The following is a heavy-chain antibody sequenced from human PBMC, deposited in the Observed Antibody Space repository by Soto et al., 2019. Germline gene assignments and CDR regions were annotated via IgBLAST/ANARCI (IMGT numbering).Heavy chain of an antibody. V-gene: IGHV1-69*13. CDR3: ARGYYDSSGYYFPDLGDYYYYGMDV. CDR2: IIPIFGTA. D-gene: IGHD3-22*01. Sequence: SVKVSCKASGGTFISYAISWVRQAPGKGLEWMGGIIPIFGTANYAQKFQGRATITADESTSTAYMELSSLRSEDTAVYYCARGYYDSSGYYFPDLGDYYYYGMDVWGQGTTVTVS. CDR1: GGTFISYA. J-gene: IGHJ6*02.